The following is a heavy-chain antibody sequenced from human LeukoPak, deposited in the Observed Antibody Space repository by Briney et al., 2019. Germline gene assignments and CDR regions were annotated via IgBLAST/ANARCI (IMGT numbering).Heavy chain of an antibody. Sequence: GGSLRLSCAASGFTFSSYAMSWVRQAPGKGLEWVSAISGSGGSTYYADSVKGRFTISRDNSKNTLYLQMNSLRAEDTAVYYCAKSGLRLGELSKYYFDYWGQGTLVTVSS. CDR2: ISGSGGST. CDR1: GFTFSSYA. V-gene: IGHV3-23*01. D-gene: IGHD3-16*02. CDR3: AKSGLRLGELSKYYFDY. J-gene: IGHJ4*02.